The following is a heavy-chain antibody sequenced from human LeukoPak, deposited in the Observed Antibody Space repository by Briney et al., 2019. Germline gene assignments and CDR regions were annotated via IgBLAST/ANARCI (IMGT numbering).Heavy chain of an antibody. V-gene: IGHV1-2*02. CDR2: INPNSGGT. CDR3: ARDYSNYGNWFDP. CDR1: GYTFTGYY. D-gene: IGHD4-4*01. J-gene: IGHJ5*02. Sequence: ASVKVSCKASGYTFTGYYMHWVRQAPGQGLEWMGWINPNSGGTNYAQKFQGRVTMTRDTSISTAYMELSRLRSDDTAVYYCARDYSNYGNWFDPWGQGTLVTVSS.